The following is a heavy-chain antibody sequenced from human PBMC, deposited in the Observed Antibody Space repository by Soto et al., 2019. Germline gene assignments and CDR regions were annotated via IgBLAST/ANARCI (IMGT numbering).Heavy chain of an antibody. J-gene: IGHJ5*02. D-gene: IGHD6-6*01. Sequence: QVQLVQSGAEVKKPGASVKVSCKASGYTFTSYAMHWVRQAPGQRLEWMGWINAGNGNTKYSQKFQGRVTITRDTSASTAYMELSSLRSEDTAVYYCARDSYSSSSPSYNWFDPWGQGTLVTVSS. CDR3: ARDSYSSSSPSYNWFDP. CDR2: INAGNGNT. CDR1: GYTFTSYA. V-gene: IGHV1-3*01.